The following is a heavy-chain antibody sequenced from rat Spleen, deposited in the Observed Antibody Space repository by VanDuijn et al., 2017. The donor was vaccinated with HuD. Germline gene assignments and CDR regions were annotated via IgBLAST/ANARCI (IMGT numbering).Heavy chain of an antibody. CDR1: GFTFSDYG. J-gene: IGHJ2*01. CDR3: ASHGYDGSYYYWDY. D-gene: IGHD1-12*02. V-gene: IGHV5-29*01. Sequence: EVQLVESGGGLVQPGRSLKLSCAASGFTFSDYGMAWVCQAPTKGLEWVATISYGDSSGHSSTYYRDAVKGRFTIGRTTAKSTIYLQMDSLRSEDTGIYYGASHGYDGSYYYWDYWGQGVMVTVSS. CDR2: ISYGDSSGHSST.